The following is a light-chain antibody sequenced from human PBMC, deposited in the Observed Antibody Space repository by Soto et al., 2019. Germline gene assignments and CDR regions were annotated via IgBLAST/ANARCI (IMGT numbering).Light chain of an antibody. CDR3: CSYAGSTTRVQ. CDR1: SSDVDTYKY. J-gene: IGLJ2*01. Sequence: ALTQPASVSGSPGQSITISCTGTSSDVDTYKYVSWYQQHPGKAPKLMIYEVSYRPSGVSDRFSGSKSGNTASLTISGLQAEDEADYYCCSYAGSTTRVQFGGGTKVTVL. V-gene: IGLV2-14*01. CDR2: EVS.